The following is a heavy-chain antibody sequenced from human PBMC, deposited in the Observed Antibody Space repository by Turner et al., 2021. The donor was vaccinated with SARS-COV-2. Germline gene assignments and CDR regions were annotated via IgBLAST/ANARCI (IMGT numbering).Heavy chain of an antibody. CDR1: GFTFSSYA. D-gene: IGHD5-12*01. J-gene: IGHJ4*02. CDR2: ISYDGSNK. V-gene: IGHV3-30-3*01. CDR3: ARGAGGYRTYFDY. Sequence: QVQLVESGGGVVQPGRSLRLACAASGFTFSSYAMHWVRQAPGKGLGWVAVISYDGSNKYYADSVKGRFTISRDKSKNTLYLQMNSLRAEDTAVYYCARGAGGYRTYFDYWGQGTLVTVSS.